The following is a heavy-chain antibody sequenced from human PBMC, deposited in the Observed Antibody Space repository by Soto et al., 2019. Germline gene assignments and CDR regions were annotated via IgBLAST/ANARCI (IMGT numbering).Heavy chain of an antibody. Sequence: GGSLRLSWAASGFTFSGSAMRWVRQASGKGLEWVGRIRSKANSYATAYAASVKGRFTISRDDSKNTAYLQMNSLKTEDTAVYYCTIDFDCSGGSCCREFLDPWGQGTLVTVSS. CDR2: IRSKANSYAT. CDR3: TIDFDCSGGSCCREFLDP. J-gene: IGHJ5*02. CDR1: GFTFSGSA. V-gene: IGHV3-73*01. D-gene: IGHD2-15*01.